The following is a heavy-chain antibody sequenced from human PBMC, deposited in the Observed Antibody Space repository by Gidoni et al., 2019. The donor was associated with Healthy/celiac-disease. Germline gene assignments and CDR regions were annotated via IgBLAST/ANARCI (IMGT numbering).Heavy chain of an antibody. CDR1: GFPFSSYA. J-gene: IGHJ4*02. CDR3: AKDAGLLWFGELSGLGY. Sequence: EVQLLESGGGLVQPGGSLRLSCAASGFPFSSYAMSWVRQAPGKGLEWVSAISGSGGSTYYADSVKGRFTISRDNSKNTLYLQMNSLRAEDTAVYYCAKDAGLLWFGELSGLGYWGQGTLVTVSS. D-gene: IGHD3-10*01. CDR2: ISGSGGST. V-gene: IGHV3-23*01.